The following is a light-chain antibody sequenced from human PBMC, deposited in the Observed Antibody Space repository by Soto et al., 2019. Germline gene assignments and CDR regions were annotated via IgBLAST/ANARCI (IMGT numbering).Light chain of an antibody. J-gene: IGKJ1*01. CDR2: GAS. Sequence: EIVLTQSPGTLSLSPGERATLSCRARQSVSSSYLAWYLQKPGQAPRLLIYGASSRPTGIPDRSSGSGSRTDCTLTISRLEPEDFAVYYCQQYGSSPWTFGQGTNVEIK. CDR3: QQYGSSPWT. V-gene: IGKV3-20*01. CDR1: QSVSSSY.